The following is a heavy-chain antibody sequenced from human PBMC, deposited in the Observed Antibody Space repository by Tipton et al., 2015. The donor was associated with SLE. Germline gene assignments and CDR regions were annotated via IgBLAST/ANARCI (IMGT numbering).Heavy chain of an antibody. Sequence: TLSLTCAVYGGSFSGHYWTWIRQPPGKGLEWVGEINHSGITNYNPSLKSRVSISIDTSKKQLSLKLSSLTAADTAVYYCARGGGFDYLDYWGQGSLVTVSS. D-gene: IGHD4-23*01. V-gene: IGHV4-34*01. CDR3: ARGGGFDYLDY. CDR2: INHSGIT. CDR1: GGSFSGHY. J-gene: IGHJ4*02.